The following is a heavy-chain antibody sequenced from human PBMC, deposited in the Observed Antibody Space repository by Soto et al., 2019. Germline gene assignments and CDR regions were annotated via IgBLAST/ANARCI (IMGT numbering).Heavy chain of an antibody. V-gene: IGHV1-69*13. D-gene: IGHD3-3*01. J-gene: IGHJ6*02. CDR1: GGTFSSYA. Sequence: SVKVSCKASGGTFSSYAISWVRQAPGQGLEWMGGIIPIFGTANYAQKFQGRVTITADESTSTAYMGLSSLRSEDTAVYYCARVWGITIFGVATPGGMDVWGQGTTVTVSS. CDR2: IIPIFGTA. CDR3: ARVWGITIFGVATPGGMDV.